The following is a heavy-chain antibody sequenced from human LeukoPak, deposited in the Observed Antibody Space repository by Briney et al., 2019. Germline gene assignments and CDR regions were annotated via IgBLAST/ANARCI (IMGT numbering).Heavy chain of an antibody. J-gene: IGHJ4*02. V-gene: IGHV4-30-2*01. CDR1: GGSISSGGYY. CDR2: IYHSGST. D-gene: IGHD4-11*01. Sequence: SETLSLTCTVSGGSISSGGYYWSWIRQPPGKGLEWIGYIYHSGSTYYNPSLKRRVTISVDRSKNQFSLKLSSVTAADTAVYYCARGITVTRFNYWGQGTLVTVSS. CDR3: ARGITVTRFNY.